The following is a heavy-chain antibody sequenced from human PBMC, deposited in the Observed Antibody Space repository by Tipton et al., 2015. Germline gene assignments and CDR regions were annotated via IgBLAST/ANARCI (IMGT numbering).Heavy chain of an antibody. CDR2: ITHSGST. CDR3: ARGGSLFDY. D-gene: IGHD2-15*01. J-gene: IGHJ4*02. Sequence: SLTCAVYGDSFSDFYWSWIRQPPGKGLEWIGEITHSGSTNYNPSLKSRVTISLDTSKNQFSLNLTSVTAADTAVYYCARGGSLFDYWGQGTLVTVSS. CDR1: GDSFSDFY. V-gene: IGHV4-34*01.